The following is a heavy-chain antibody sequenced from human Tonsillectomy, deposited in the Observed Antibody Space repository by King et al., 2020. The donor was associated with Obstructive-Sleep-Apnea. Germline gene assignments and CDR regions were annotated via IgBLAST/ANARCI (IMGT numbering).Heavy chain of an antibody. CDR3: ARQSAAWYGFFDH. CDR1: GGSINNYY. CDR2: VHYSGST. D-gene: IGHD6-13*01. V-gene: IGHV4-59*08. Sequence: QLQESGPGLVKPSETLSLTCTVSGGSINNYYWSWIRQPPGKGLEWIGYVHYSGSTNYNPSLKSRVTISVDTSKNQFSLKLSSVTAADTAVYYCARQSAAWYGFFDHWGQGTLVTVSS. J-gene: IGHJ4*02.